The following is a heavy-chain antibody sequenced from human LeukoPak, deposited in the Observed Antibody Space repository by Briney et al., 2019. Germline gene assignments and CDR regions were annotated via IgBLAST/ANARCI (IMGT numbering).Heavy chain of an antibody. CDR3: TRKSTALDY. Sequence: SETLSLTCAASGVSFDDCSWTWVRQTPGKGLEWLGEINHSGYTNDSPSLKSRVTLSIDTSRKQFSLNLRSVTVADAGIYYCTRKSTALDYWGQGTLVTVSS. V-gene: IGHV4-34*01. J-gene: IGHJ4*02. CDR2: INHSGYT. CDR1: GVSFDDCS. D-gene: IGHD2-2*01.